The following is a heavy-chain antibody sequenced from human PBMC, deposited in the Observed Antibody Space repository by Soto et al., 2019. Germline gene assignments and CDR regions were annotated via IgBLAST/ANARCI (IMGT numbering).Heavy chain of an antibody. CDR2: ISGSGGTT. J-gene: IGHJ4*02. CDR3: AKSPTVISTYFDY. D-gene: IGHD3-22*01. V-gene: IGHV3-23*01. Sequence: EVQLLESGGGLVQPGGSLRLSCVASGFTFSSYALNWVRQAPGRGLEWVSAISGSGGTTYYADYVKGRFTISRDNSKNTLFLQMNSLRAEDAAIYYCAKSPTVISTYFDYWGQGSLGTVSS. CDR1: GFTFSSYA.